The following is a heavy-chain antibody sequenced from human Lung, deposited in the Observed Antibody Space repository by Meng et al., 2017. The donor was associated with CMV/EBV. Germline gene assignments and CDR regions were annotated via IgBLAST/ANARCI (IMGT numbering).Heavy chain of an antibody. CDR3: AYTYDFWSGYYPPGMDV. CDR1: GYTFTGYN. J-gene: IGHJ6*02. D-gene: IGHD3-3*01. Sequence: SXXVSXXASGYTFTGYNIHWVRQAPGQGLEWMGWINPNSGGTNYAQKFQGRVTMTRDTSISTAYMELSRLRSDDTAVYYCAYTYDFWSGYYPPGMDVWGQGTXVTVAS. CDR2: INPNSGGT. V-gene: IGHV1-2*02.